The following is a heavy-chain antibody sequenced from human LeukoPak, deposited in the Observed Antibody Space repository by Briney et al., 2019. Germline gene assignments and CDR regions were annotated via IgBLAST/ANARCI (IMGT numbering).Heavy chain of an antibody. CDR1: GFSFSGHW. J-gene: IGHJ4*02. Sequence: HSGGSLRLSCTASGFSFSGHWMHWARQLPGKGLVWVSRISPTGSTTSYADSVEGRFTVSRDNAKNTLYLQVNNLRAEDTAVYYCARGPNSNWSGLDFWGQGTLLTVSS. D-gene: IGHD6-6*01. CDR2: ISPTGSTT. V-gene: IGHV3-74*01. CDR3: ARGPNSNWSGLDF.